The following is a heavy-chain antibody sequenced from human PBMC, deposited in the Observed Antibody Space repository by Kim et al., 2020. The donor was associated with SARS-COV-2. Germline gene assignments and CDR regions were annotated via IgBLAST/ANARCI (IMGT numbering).Heavy chain of an antibody. CDR2: INHSGST. V-gene: IGHV4-34*01. Sequence: SETLSLTCAVYGGSFSGYYWSWIRQPPGKGLEWIGEINHSGSTNYNPSLKSRVTISVDTSKNQFSLKLSSVTAADTAVYYCARRTMIVVTFDYWGQGTLVTVSS. D-gene: IGHD3-22*01. J-gene: IGHJ4*02. CDR1: GGSFSGYY. CDR3: ARRTMIVVTFDY.